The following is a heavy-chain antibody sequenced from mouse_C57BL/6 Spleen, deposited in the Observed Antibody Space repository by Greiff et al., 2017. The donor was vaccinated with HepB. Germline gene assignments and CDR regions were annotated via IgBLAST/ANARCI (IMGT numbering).Heavy chain of an antibody. J-gene: IGHJ1*03. CDR3: TGDDYDGYFDV. Sequence: EVQLQESGGGLVQPGGSMKLSCVASGFTFSNYWMNWVRQSPEKGLEWVAQIRLKSDNYATHYAESVKGRFTISRDDSKSSVYLQMNTLRAEDTGIYYCTGDDYDGYFDVWGTGTTVTVSS. CDR2: IRLKSDNYAT. V-gene: IGHV6-3*01. CDR1: GFTFSNYW. D-gene: IGHD2-4*01.